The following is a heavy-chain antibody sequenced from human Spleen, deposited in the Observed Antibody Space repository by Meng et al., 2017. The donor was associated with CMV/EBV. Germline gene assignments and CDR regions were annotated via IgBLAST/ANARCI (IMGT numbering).Heavy chain of an antibody. Sequence: SGGTFSSYAISWVRQAPGQGLEWMGWINPNSGGTNYAQKFQGRVTMTRDTSISTAYMELSRLRSDDTAVYYCARGSPSGYSYYFDYWGQGTLVTVSS. J-gene: IGHJ4*02. V-gene: IGHV1-2*02. CDR1: GGTFSSYA. CDR2: INPNSGGT. CDR3: ARGSPSGYSYYFDY. D-gene: IGHD3-22*01.